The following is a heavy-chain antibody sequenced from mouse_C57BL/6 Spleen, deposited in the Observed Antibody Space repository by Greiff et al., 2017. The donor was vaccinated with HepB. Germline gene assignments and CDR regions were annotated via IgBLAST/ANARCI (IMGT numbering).Heavy chain of an antibody. V-gene: IGHV14-3*01. D-gene: IGHD1-1*01. J-gene: IGHJ4*01. CDR1: GFNIKNTY. CDR3: APHYYGSSYDYAMDY. CDR2: IDPANGNT. Sequence: VQLQQSVAELVRPGASVKLSCTASGFNIKNTYMHWVKQRPEQGLEWIGRIDPANGNTTYAPKFQGKATITADTSSNTAYLQLSSLTSEDTAIYYCAPHYYGSSYDYAMDYWGQGTSVTVSS.